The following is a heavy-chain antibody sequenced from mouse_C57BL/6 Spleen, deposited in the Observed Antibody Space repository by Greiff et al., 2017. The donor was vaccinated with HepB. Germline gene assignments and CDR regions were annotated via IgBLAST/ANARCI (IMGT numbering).Heavy chain of an antibody. V-gene: IGHV1-81*01. J-gene: IGHJ3*01. CDR1: GYTFTSYG. CDR2: IYPRSGNT. Sequence: QVHVKQSGAELARPGASVKLSCKASGYTFTSYGISWVKQRTGQGLEWIGEIYPRSGNTYYNEKFKGKATLTADKSSSTAYMELRSLTSEDSAVYFCARGGGHPCAYWGQGTLVTVSA. CDR3: ARGGGHPCAY.